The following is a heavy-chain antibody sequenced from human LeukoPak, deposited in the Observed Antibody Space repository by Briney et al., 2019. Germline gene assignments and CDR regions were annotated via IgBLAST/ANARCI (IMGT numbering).Heavy chain of an antibody. J-gene: IGHJ4*02. D-gene: IGHD3-10*01. V-gene: IGHV3-7*01. CDR3: ARADYYGSGSYFYFDY. CDR2: IKQDGSEK. CDR1: GFTFSSYW. Sequence: SGGSLRLSCAASGFTFSSYWMSWVRQAPGKGLEWVANIKQDGSEKYYVDSMKGRFTISRDNAKNSLYLQMNSLRAEDTAVYYCARADYYGSGSYFYFDYWGQGTLVTVSS.